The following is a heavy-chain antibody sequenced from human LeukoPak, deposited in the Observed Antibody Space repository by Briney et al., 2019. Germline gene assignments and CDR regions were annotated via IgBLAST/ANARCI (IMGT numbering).Heavy chain of an antibody. V-gene: IGHV3-23*01. D-gene: IGHD3-3*01. CDR2: ISGSGGST. J-gene: IGHJ4*02. CDR3: AKAELIPPHYDFWSGYYKGYYFDY. Sequence: GGSLRLSCAASGFTFSSYAMSWVRQAPGKGLEWVSAISGSGGSTYYADSVKGRFTISRDNSKNTLYLQMNSLRAEDTAVYYCAKAELIPPHYDFWSGYYKGYYFDYWGQGTLVTVSS. CDR1: GFTFSSYA.